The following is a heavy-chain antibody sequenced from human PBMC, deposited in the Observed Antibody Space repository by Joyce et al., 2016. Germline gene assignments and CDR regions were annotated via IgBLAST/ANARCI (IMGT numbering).Heavy chain of an antibody. CDR2: SDPSDSYT. D-gene: IGHD2-15*01. V-gene: IGHV5-10-1*01. J-gene: IGHJ5*02. Sequence: EVQLLQSGAEVKKPGESLRISCTGSGYSFTSYWINWVRQMPGKGLEWMGRSDPSDSYTNYSPSFQGHVTISADKSISTAYLQWSSLKASDTAMYYCARPRYCSGGSCLNWFDPWGQGTLVTVSS. CDR1: GYSFTSYW. CDR3: ARPRYCSGGSCLNWFDP.